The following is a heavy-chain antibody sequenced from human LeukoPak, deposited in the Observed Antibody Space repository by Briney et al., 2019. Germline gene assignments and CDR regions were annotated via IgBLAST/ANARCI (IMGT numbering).Heavy chain of an antibody. CDR3: ARHRGGYYRGAFDI. J-gene: IGHJ3*02. Sequence: SVKVSCKASGGTFSSYAISWVRQAPGQGLEWMGGIIPIFGTANYAQKFQGRVTITTDESTSTAYMELSSLRSEDTAVYYCARHRGGYYRGAFDIWGQGTMVTVSS. D-gene: IGHD3-22*01. CDR1: GGTFSSYA. V-gene: IGHV1-69*05. CDR2: IIPIFGTA.